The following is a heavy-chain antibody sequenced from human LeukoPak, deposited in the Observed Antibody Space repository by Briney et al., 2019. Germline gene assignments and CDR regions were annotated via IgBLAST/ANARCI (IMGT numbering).Heavy chain of an antibody. CDR3: AKALWFGELNY. CDR2: ISYDGTNR. V-gene: IGHV3-30*18. CDR1: GFTFSTYG. Sequence: GRSLRLSCAASGFTFSTYGMHWVRQTPGKGLEWVAVISYDGTNRYYADSVKGRFTISRDNSENTLYLQLNSLRTEDTAVYYCAKALWFGELNYWGQGTLVTVSS. D-gene: IGHD3-10*01. J-gene: IGHJ4*02.